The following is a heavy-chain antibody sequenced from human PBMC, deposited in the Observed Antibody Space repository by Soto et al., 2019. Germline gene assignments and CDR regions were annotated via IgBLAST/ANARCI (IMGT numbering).Heavy chain of an antibody. Sequence: QVHLVQSGAEVKKPGASVKVSCKASGYTFTDYYIHWVRQAPGQGLEWMGWINPHSSGANIAQKFEGWVTLTRDTSVRTVYMEMGWLKSNDTAVYYCTRDYYDGSASYGFDLWCQGTLVTVSS. V-gene: IGHV1-2*04. J-gene: IGHJ3*01. D-gene: IGHD3-22*01. CDR1: GYTFTDYY. CDR2: INPHSSGA. CDR3: TRDYYDGSASYGFDL.